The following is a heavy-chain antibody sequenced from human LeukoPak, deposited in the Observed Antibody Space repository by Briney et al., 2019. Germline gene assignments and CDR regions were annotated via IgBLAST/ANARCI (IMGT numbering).Heavy chain of an antibody. Sequence: KPSETLSLTCTVSGASISNYYWSWIRRPPGKGLEWIGRIYTSGSTNYNPSLKSRVTMSVDTSKNQFSLKLSSVTAADTGVYYCARDTGEDWYFDLWGRGTLVTVSS. CDR1: GASISNYY. CDR2: IYTSGST. CDR3: ARDTGEDWYFDL. D-gene: IGHD7-27*01. V-gene: IGHV4-4*07. J-gene: IGHJ2*01.